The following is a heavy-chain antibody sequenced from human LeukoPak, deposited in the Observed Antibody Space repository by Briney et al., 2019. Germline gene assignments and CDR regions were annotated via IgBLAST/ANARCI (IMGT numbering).Heavy chain of an antibody. CDR2: ISGDSFYI. V-gene: IGHV3-21*04. CDR1: GFTSSSYS. CDR3: AKKEAMIRGVPYYYDF. D-gene: IGHD3-10*01. J-gene: IGHJ4*02. Sequence: PWGSLRLSCAASGFTSSSYSMNWVRQAPGKGLEWVSSISGDSFYIYYTDSVKGRFTISRDNAKKSVYLQMNSLRAEDTAVYYCAKKEAMIRGVPYYYDFWGQGTLVTVSS.